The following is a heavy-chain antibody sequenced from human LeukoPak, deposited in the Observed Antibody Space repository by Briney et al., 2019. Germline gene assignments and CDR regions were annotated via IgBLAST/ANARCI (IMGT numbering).Heavy chain of an antibody. J-gene: IGHJ5*02. V-gene: IGHV4-34*01. D-gene: IGHD6-13*01. CDR3: ARARPGSIAAAGTSWFDP. CDR2: INHSGST. CDR1: GGSFSGYY. Sequence: PSETLSLTCAVYGGSFSGYYWSWIRQPPGKGLEWIGEINHSGSTNYNPSLKSRVTISVDTSKNQFSLKLSSVTAADTAVYYCARARPGSIAAAGTSWFDPWGQGTLVTVSS.